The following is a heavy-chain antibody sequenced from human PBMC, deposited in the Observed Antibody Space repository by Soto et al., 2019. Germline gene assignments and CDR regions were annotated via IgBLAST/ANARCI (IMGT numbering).Heavy chain of an antibody. CDR2: INPNSGGT. CDR1: GYTFTGYY. J-gene: IGHJ5*02. CDR3: ARDRVRFLEWLLEGGWLDP. D-gene: IGHD3-3*01. V-gene: IGHV1-2*02. Sequence: ASVKVSCKASGYTFTGYYMHWVRQAPGQGLEWMGWINPNSGGTNYAQKFQGRVTMTRDTSISTAYMELSRLRSDDTAVYCCARDRVRFLEWLLEGGWLDPWGQGTLVTVSS.